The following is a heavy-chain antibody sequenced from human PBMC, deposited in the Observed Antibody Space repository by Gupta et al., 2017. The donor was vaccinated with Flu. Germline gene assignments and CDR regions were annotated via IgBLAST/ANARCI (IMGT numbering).Heavy chain of an antibody. D-gene: IGHD2-21*02. Sequence: QVQLVESGGGVVQPGRSLRLSCVASGFTFSNYGMHWVRPAPGKGLEWVAIISYDGSSKYYAESVKGRFTISRDNSKNTLYLQMNSLRADDTASYYCVKDNRGIVVVTAIPFEYWGQGSLVTVSS. CDR3: VKDNRGIVVVTAIPFEY. J-gene: IGHJ4*02. V-gene: IGHV3-30*18. CDR2: ISYDGSSK. CDR1: GFTFSNYG.